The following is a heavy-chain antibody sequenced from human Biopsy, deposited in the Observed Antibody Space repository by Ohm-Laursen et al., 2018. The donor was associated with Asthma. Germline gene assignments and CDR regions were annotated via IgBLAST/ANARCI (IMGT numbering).Heavy chain of an antibody. D-gene: IGHD6-19*01. CDR1: RFTYE. CDR2: ISYDGSSI. CDR3: AREGAAGTRIED. V-gene: IGHV3-30-3*01. Sequence: RSLRLSCAASRFTYEMHWVRQAPGKGLEWVAVISYDGSSIYYADSVKGRFTISRDNSKNTLSLQMNSLTAEDTAVYYCAREGAAGTRIEDWGQGTLVTVSS. J-gene: IGHJ4*02.